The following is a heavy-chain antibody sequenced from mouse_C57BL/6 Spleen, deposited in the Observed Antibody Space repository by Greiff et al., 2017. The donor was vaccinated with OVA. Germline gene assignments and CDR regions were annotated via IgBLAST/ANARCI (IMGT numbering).Heavy chain of an antibody. Sequence: QVQLKQSGPELVKPGASVKISCKASGYAFSSSWMNWVKQRPGKGLEWIGRIYPGDGDTNYNGKFKGKATLTADKSSSTAYMQLSSLTSEDSAVYFCARSAYSNYEAYWGQGTLVTVSA. V-gene: IGHV1-82*01. CDR2: IYPGDGDT. CDR3: ARSAYSNYEAY. CDR1: GYAFSSSW. D-gene: IGHD2-5*01. J-gene: IGHJ3*01.